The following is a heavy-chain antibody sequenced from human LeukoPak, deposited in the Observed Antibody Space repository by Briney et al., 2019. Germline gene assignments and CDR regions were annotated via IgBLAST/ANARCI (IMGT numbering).Heavy chain of an antibody. CDR3: ARGSSVVALD. D-gene: IGHD2-15*01. Sequence: GGSLRLSCAASGXTFSSYWMHWVRQVPGKGPVWVSRITSEGSSTSYADSVKGRFTISRDNAKNTLYLQMNSLRAEDTAVYYCARGSSVVALDWGQGTLVTVSS. CDR2: ITSEGSST. CDR1: GXTFSSYW. J-gene: IGHJ4*02. V-gene: IGHV3-74*01.